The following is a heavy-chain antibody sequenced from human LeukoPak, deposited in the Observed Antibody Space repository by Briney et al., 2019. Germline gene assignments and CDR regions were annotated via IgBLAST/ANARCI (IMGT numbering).Heavy chain of an antibody. V-gene: IGHV3-11*04. CDR3: AKDRIAAAVYYFDY. CDR2: ISGSGSTI. J-gene: IGHJ4*02. CDR1: GFTFSDYY. D-gene: IGHD6-13*01. Sequence: GGSLRLSCAASGFTFSDYYMSWIRQAPGKGLEWVSYISGSGSTIYYADSVKGRFTISRDNSKNTLYLQMNSLRAEDTAVYYCAKDRIAAAVYYFDYWGQGTLVTVSS.